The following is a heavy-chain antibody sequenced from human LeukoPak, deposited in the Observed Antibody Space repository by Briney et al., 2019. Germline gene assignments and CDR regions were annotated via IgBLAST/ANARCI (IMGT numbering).Heavy chain of an antibody. CDR3: TREYSCSVAGGGDY. D-gene: IGHD6-6*01. V-gene: IGHV5-51*01. Sequence: GESLKISCKGSGYSFTSYWIGWMRQMPGKGLEWMGIIYPGDSDTRYSPSFQGQVTISADKSISTAYLQWSSLKASDTAMYYRTREYSCSVAGGGDYWGQGTLVTVSS. CDR2: IYPGDSDT. CDR1: GYSFTSYW. J-gene: IGHJ4*02.